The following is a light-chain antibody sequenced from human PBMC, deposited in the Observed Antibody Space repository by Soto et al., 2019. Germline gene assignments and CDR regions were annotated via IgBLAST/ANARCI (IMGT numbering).Light chain of an antibody. CDR1: SSDVGGYNY. CDR3: CSYAGSYTHV. J-gene: IGLJ1*01. V-gene: IGLV2-11*01. CDR2: DVS. Sequence: QSVLTQPRSVSGSPGQSVTISCTGTSSDVGGYNYVSWYQQHPGKAPKLMIYDVSKRPSGVPDRFSGSKSGNTASLTISGLQAEDDADYYCCSYAGSYTHVFGTGTKVTVL.